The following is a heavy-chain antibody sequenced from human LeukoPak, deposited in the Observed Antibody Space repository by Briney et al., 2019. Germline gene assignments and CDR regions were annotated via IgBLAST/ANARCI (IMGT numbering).Heavy chain of an antibody. CDR1: GYTFTSYA. CDR3: AITQYYYDSSGVLLDY. Sequence: GASVKVSCKASGYTFTSYAMNWVRQAPGQGLEWMGWINTNTGNPTYAQGFTGRFVFSLDTSVSTAYLQISSLKAEDTAVYYCAITQYYYDSSGVLLDYWGQGTLVTVSS. J-gene: IGHJ4*02. V-gene: IGHV7-4-1*02. D-gene: IGHD3-22*01. CDR2: INTNTGNP.